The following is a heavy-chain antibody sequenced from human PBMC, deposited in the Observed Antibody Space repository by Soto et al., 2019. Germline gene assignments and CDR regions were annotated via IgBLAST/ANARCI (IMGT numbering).Heavy chain of an antibody. CDR1: GFTFSRYA. D-gene: IGHD4-17*01. CDR3: AKVGGFDP. V-gene: IGHV3-23*01. CDR2: IGGDGEST. Sequence: GGSLRLSCAASGFTFSRYAMSWVRQIPGKGLECVSAIGGDGESTHYADTVKGRFTISRDNSKNTVYLQLNSLRVEDTAVYYCAKVGGFDPWGQGTLVTVSS. J-gene: IGHJ5*02.